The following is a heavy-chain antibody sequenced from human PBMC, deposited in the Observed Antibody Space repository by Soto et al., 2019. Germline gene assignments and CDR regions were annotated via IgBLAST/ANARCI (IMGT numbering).Heavy chain of an antibody. CDR3: ARALAVAGTPPDY. J-gene: IGHJ4*02. D-gene: IGHD6-19*01. Sequence: SFNFSCNSSGYTFPLSFISWVRQAPGQGLEWMGWISAYNGNTNYAQKLQGRVTMTTDTSTSTAYMELRSLTADDTAVYYCARALAVAGTPPDYWGQGTLVTVSS. CDR1: GYTFPLSF. CDR2: ISAYNGNT. V-gene: IGHV1-18*01.